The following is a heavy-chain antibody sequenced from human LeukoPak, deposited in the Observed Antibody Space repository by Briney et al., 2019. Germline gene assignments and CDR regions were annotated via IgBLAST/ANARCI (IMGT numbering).Heavy chain of an antibody. Sequence: GGSLRLSCAASGFTFSNYAMHWVRQAPGKGLEWVAVISYDGSTKYYADSVKGRFTISRDNSKNTLYLQMNSLRAEDTAVYYCAKKVAGTSYYFDYWGQGTLVTVSS. CDR2: ISYDGSTK. CDR1: GFTFSNYA. V-gene: IGHV3-30*04. D-gene: IGHD6-19*01. CDR3: AKKVAGTSYYFDY. J-gene: IGHJ4*02.